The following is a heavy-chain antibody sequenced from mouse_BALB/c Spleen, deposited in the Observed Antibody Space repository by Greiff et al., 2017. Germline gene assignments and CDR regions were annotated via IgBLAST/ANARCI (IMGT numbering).Heavy chain of an antibody. CDR1: GYTFTSYW. Sequence: VQLQQPGAELVRPGASVKLSCKASGYTFTSYWINWVKQRPGQGLEWIGNIYPSDSYTNYNQKFKDKATLTVDKSSSTAYMQLSSPTSEDSAVYYCTRSYDERYFDVWGAGTTVTVSS. J-gene: IGHJ1*01. CDR2: IYPSDSYT. D-gene: IGHD2-12*01. CDR3: TRSYDERYFDV. V-gene: IGHV1-69*02.